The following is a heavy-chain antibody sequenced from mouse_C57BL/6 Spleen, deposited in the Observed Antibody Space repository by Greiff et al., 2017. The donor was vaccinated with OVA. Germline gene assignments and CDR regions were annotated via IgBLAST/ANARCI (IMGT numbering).Heavy chain of an antibody. CDR1: GYAFTNYL. J-gene: IGHJ4*01. CDR3: ARGGPSNYYAMDY. Sequence: VKLMESGAELVRPGTSVKVSCKASGYAFTNYLIEWVKQRPGQGLEWIGVINPGSGGTNYNEKFKGKATLTADKSSSTAYMQLSSLTSEDSAVYFCARGGPSNYYAMDYWGQGTSVTVSS. V-gene: IGHV1-54*01. D-gene: IGHD2-10*02. CDR2: INPGSGGT.